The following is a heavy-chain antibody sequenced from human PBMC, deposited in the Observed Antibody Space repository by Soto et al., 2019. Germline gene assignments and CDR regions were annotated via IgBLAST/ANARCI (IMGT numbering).Heavy chain of an antibody. CDR3: ATPIAAAGTLFEDYYGMDV. V-gene: IGHV1-24*01. Sequence: ASVKVSCKVSGYTLTELSMHWVRQAPGEGLEWMGGFDPEDGETFYAQTFQGRVTMTEDTSTDTAYMELSSLRSDDTAVYYCATPIAAAGTLFEDYYGMDVWGQETTVTVSS. CDR1: GYTLTELS. CDR2: FDPEDGET. J-gene: IGHJ6*02. D-gene: IGHD6-13*01.